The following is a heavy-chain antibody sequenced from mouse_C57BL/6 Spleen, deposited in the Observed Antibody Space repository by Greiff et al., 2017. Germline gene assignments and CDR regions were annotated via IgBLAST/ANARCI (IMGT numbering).Heavy chain of an antibody. CDR1: GFTFSDYG. D-gene: IGHD2-4*01. J-gene: IGHJ4*01. V-gene: IGHV5-17*01. CDR3: ARNPAYDDDYAMCG. Sequence: EVMLVESGGGLVKPGGSLKLSCAASGFTFSDYGMHWVRQAPEKGLEWVAYISSGSSTIYYADTVKGRFTISRDNAKNTLFLQMTSLRSEDTAMYNCARNPAYDDDYAMCGWGQRTSVTVSS. CDR2: ISSGSSTI.